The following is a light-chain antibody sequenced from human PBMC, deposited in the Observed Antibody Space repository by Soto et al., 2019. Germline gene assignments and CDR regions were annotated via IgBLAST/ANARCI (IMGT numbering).Light chain of an antibody. J-gene: IGKJ2*01. CDR2: DAS. CDR1: QSVSSY. V-gene: IGKV3-11*01. CDR3: RRRSNGPPV. Sequence: EIVLTQSPATLSLSPGERATLSCRASQSVSSYLAWYQQKPGQAPRLLIYDASNRATGIPARFSGSGFDTDFTLTICSLGPEEFVVYCCRRRSNGPPVFGQETELEIK.